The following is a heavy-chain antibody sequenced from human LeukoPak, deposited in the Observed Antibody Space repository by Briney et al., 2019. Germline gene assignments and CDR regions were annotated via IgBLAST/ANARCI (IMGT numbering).Heavy chain of an antibody. CDR3: ARGSRLGVVERDAFDI. CDR2: IRSKANSYAT. J-gene: IGHJ3*02. V-gene: IGHV3-73*01. CDR1: GFTFSGSA. Sequence: GGSLRLSCVASGFTFSGSAMHWVRQASGKGLEWVGRIRSKANSYATAYAASVKGRFTISRDDSKNTAYLQMNSLKTEDTAVYYCARGSRLGVVERDAFDIWGQGTMVTVSS. D-gene: IGHD3-3*01.